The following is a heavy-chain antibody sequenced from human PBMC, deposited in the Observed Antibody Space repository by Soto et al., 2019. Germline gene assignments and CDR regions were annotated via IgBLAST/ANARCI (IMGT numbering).Heavy chain of an antibody. CDR2: ISSSGSTI. CDR1: GFTFISYE. J-gene: IGHJ6*02. CDR3: ARFSKQQLVERVNYYYYGMDV. D-gene: IGHD6-13*01. Sequence: GGSLRLSCAASGFTFISYEMNWGRQAPGKGLEWVSYISSSGSTIYYADSVKGRFTISRDNAKNSLYLQMNSLRAEDTAVYYCARFSKQQLVERVNYYYYGMDVWGQGTTVTVSS. V-gene: IGHV3-48*03.